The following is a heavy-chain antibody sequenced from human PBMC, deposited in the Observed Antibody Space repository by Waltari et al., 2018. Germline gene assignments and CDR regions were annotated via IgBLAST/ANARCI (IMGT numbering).Heavy chain of an antibody. CDR1: GFTFSNAW. CDR3: TTLRFLEWFYYYMDV. CDR2: IKSKTDGGTT. J-gene: IGHJ6*03. Sequence: EVQLVESGGGLVKPGGSLRLSCAASGFTFSNAWMSWVRQAPGKGLEWVGRIKSKTDGGTTDYAAPVKGRFTISRDDSKNTLYLQMNSLKTEDTAVYYCTTLRFLEWFYYYMDVWGKGTTVTVSS. V-gene: IGHV3-15*01. D-gene: IGHD3-3*01.